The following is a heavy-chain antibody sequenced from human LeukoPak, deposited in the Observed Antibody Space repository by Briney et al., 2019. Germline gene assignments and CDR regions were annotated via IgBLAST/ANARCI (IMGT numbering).Heavy chain of an antibody. CDR2: ISYDGSNK. CDR1: GFTFSIYA. CDR3: ARERAYSNYDY. Sequence: PGGPLRHSCAASGFTFSIYAMHWVRQAPGKGLEWVAVISYDGSNKYYADSVKGRFTISRDNSKNTLYLQMNSLRAEDTAVYYCARERAYSNYDYWGQGTLVTVSS. V-gene: IGHV3-30*04. D-gene: IGHD4-11*01. J-gene: IGHJ4*02.